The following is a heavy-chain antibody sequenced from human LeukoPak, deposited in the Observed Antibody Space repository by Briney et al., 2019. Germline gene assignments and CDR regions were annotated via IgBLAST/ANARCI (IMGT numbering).Heavy chain of an antibody. Sequence: PGRSLRLSCAASGFTFDDYAMHWVRQAPGKGLEWVSGISWNSGSIGYADSVKGRFTISRDNAKNSLYLQMNSLRAEDTALYYCAKGLYSSGWSPFDYWGQGTLVTVSS. J-gene: IGHJ4*02. D-gene: IGHD6-19*01. CDR1: GFTFDDYA. V-gene: IGHV3-9*01. CDR3: AKGLYSSGWSPFDY. CDR2: ISWNSGSI.